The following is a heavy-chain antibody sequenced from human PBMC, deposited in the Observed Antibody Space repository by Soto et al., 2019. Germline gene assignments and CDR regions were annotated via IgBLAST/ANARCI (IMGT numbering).Heavy chain of an antibody. CDR1: VYTKTSNY. CDR3: ARDGIAAAGPHKTPDY. Sequence: APVKVTSKAPVYTKTSNYMHWVRQAPGQGLEWMGIINPSGGSTSYAQKFQGRVTMTRDTSTSTVYMELSSLRSEDTAVYYCARDGIAAAGPHKTPDYWGQGTLVTVS. J-gene: IGHJ4*02. D-gene: IGHD6-13*01. CDR2: INPSGGST. V-gene: IGHV1-46*03.